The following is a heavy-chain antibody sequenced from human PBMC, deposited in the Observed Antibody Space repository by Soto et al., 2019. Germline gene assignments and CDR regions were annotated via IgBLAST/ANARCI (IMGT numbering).Heavy chain of an antibody. J-gene: IGHJ4*01. V-gene: IGHV4-38-2*02. Sequence: SETLSLTCTVSGYSISSGSYWGWIRQPPGKGPEWIASMYHGGTTFYNPSLKSRVTISIDTSNNQFSLRLRSVTAADTAAYYCARVHVMVVAGSTFDYWGHGIMVTVSS. D-gene: IGHD2-15*01. CDR3: ARVHVMVVAGSTFDY. CDR2: MYHGGTT. CDR1: GYSISSGSY.